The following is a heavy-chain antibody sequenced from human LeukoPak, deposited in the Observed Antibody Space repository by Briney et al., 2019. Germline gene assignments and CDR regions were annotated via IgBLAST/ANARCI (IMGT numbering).Heavy chain of an antibody. CDR3: ARVGQQLVFNWFDP. V-gene: IGHV3-21*01. J-gene: IGHJ5*02. D-gene: IGHD6-13*01. Sequence: GGSLRLSCAASGFTFSSYAMSWARQAPGKGLEWVSSISSSSSYIYYADSVKGRFTISRDNAKNSLYLQMNSLRAEDTAVYYCARVGQQLVFNWFDPWGQGTLVTVSS. CDR2: ISSSSSYI. CDR1: GFTFSSYA.